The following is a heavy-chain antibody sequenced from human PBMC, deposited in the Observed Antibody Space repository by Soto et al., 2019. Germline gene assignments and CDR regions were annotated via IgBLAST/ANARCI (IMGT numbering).Heavy chain of an antibody. J-gene: IGHJ5*01. Sequence: QVELQQSGPGLVKPSETLSLTCTVFGGSIDDYHWSWIRQSPGKGLEWIGHISDRGSTDYNPSLKSRVTISVDRSKKQFSLKVTSVTAADTAVYYCARDRWTAMANWFDSWGQGTLVTVSS. CDR2: ISDRGST. V-gene: IGHV4-59*01. CDR3: ARDRWTAMANWFDS. D-gene: IGHD3-16*02. CDR1: GGSIDDYH.